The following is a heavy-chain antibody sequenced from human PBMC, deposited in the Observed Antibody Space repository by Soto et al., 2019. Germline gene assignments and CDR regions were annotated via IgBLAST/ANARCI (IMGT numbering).Heavy chain of an antibody. CDR3: ARDGYCSGCSCYSDAFDI. V-gene: IGHV3-66*01. Sequence: EVQLVESGGGLVQPGGSLRLSCAASGFTVSSNYMSWVRQAPGKGLEWVSVIYSGGSTYYADSVKGRFTISRDNSKNTLYLQMNSLRAEDTAVYYCARDGYCSGCSCYSDAFDIWGQGTMVTVSS. J-gene: IGHJ3*02. CDR1: GFTVSSNY. D-gene: IGHD2-15*01. CDR2: IYSGGST.